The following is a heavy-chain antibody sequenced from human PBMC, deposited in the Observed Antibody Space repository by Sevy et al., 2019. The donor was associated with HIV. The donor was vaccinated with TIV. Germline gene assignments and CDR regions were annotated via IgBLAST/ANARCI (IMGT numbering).Heavy chain of an antibody. CDR2: ISAYNGNT. CDR1: GYTFTSYG. V-gene: IGHV1-18*04. CDR3: ARGAPRIVGASNPFDY. D-gene: IGHD1-26*01. J-gene: IGHJ4*02. Sequence: ASVKVSCKASGYTFTSYGISWVRQAPGQGLEWMGWISAYNGNTNYAQKLQGRVTMTTDTSTSTAHMELRSLRSDDTAFYYCARGAPRIVGASNPFDYWGQGTLVTVSS.